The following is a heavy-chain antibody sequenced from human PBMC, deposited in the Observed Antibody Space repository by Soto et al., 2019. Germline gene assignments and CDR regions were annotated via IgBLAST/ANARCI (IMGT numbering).Heavy chain of an antibody. CDR2: ISSSSSYI. J-gene: IGHJ4*02. V-gene: IGHV3-21*01. Sequence: PGGSLRLSCAVSGFTVSSNYMTWVRQAPGKGLEWVSSISSSSSYIYYADSVKGRFTISRDNAKNSLYLQMNSLRAEDTAVYYCARAPSYDPHRYYFDYWGQGTLVTVSS. CDR1: GFTVSSNY. D-gene: IGHD5-12*01. CDR3: ARAPSYDPHRYYFDY.